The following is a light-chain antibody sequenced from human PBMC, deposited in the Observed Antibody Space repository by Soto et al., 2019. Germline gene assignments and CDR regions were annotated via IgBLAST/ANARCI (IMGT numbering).Light chain of an antibody. CDR3: SSYTSRSSSTYV. CDR1: SSDVGGYNY. Sequence: QSVLTQPASVSGSPGQSITISCTGTSSDVGGYNYVSWYQQQPGKAPKLMIYDVSNRPSGVSNRFSGSKSGNTASLTISGLQAEDEADYYCSSYTSRSSSTYVFGTGTKLTVL. J-gene: IGLJ1*01. V-gene: IGLV2-14*01. CDR2: DVS.